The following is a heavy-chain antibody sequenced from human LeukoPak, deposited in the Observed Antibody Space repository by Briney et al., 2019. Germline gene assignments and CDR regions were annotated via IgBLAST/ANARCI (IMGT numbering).Heavy chain of an antibody. D-gene: IGHD6-13*01. J-gene: IGHJ3*02. V-gene: IGHV4-34*01. Sequence: PSETLSLTCAVYGGSFSGYYWSWIRQPPGKGLEWIGEINHSGSTNYNPSLKSRVTISVDTSKNQFSLKLSSVTAADTAVYYCARAPTIIAAAGTGAFDIWGQGTMVTVSS. CDR1: GGSFSGYY. CDR3: ARAPTIIAAAGTGAFDI. CDR2: INHSGST.